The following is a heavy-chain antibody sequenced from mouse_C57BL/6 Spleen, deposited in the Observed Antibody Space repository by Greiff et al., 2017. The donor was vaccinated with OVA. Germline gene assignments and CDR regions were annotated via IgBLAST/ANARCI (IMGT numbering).Heavy chain of an antibody. V-gene: IGHV1-54*01. D-gene: IGHD1-1*01. CDR3: ARLEITTGFAY. Sequence: QVQLQQSGAELVRPGTSVKVSCKASGYAFTNYLIEWVKQRPGQGLEWIGVINPGSGGTNYNEKFKGKATLTADKSSSTAYMQLSSLTSEDSAVYFCARLEITTGFAYWGQGTLVTVSA. CDR1: GYAFTNYL. CDR2: INPGSGGT. J-gene: IGHJ3*01.